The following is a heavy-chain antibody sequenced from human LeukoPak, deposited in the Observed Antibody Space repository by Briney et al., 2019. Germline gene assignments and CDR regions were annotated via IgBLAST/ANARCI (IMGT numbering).Heavy chain of an antibody. CDR1: GFTFSGYW. J-gene: IGHJ4*02. V-gene: IGHV3-7*04. Sequence: QTGGSLRLSCATSGFTFSGYWMTWVRQAPGKGLEWVANIKQDGSEKHYVDPVKGRFTISRDNARNSLYLQMNSLRAGDTAVYYCARGTDSSGSNSNYYFEYWGQGTLVTVSS. CDR3: ARGTDSSGSNSNYYFEY. CDR2: IKQDGSEK. D-gene: IGHD3-22*01.